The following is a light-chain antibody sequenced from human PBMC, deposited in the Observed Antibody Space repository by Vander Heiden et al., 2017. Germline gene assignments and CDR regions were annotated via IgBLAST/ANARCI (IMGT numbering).Light chain of an antibody. J-gene: IGLJ3*02. V-gene: IGLV4-69*01. CDR2: LHSDGSH. Sequence: QLVLTQSPSASASPGAPVKLTCSLSSGHSNSAIPWHQHQPEKGPRFLMKLHSDGSHYKGDGIPDRFSGSSSGAGRYLTISSLQSEDEADYYCQAWGAGIHWVFGGGTKLTVL. CDR1: SGHSNSA. CDR3: QAWGAGIHWV.